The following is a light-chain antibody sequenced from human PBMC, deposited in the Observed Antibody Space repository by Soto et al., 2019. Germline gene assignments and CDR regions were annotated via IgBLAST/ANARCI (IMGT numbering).Light chain of an antibody. Sequence: EIVLTQSPGTLYLSPGEEATLSCRASQSVDSNYLAWYQQKPGQTPRLIIYGASGRADGIPHRFSGSGFGTDFTLTISKVEPEDFAVYYCQQYGTPRSVTFGQGTRLDI. V-gene: IGKV3-20*01. CDR3: QQYGTPRSVT. CDR1: QSVDSNY. CDR2: GAS. J-gene: IGKJ5*01.